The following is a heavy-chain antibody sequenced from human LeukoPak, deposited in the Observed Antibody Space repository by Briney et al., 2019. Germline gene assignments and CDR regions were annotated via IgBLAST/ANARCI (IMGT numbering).Heavy chain of an antibody. CDR2: ISAYNGNT. J-gene: IGHJ4*02. Sequence: ASVEVSCKASGYTFTSYGISWVRQAPGQGLEWMGWISAYNGNTNYAQKLQGRVTMTADTSTSTAYMELRSLRSDDTAVYYCARSLALVRFDYWGQGTLVTVSS. D-gene: IGHD6-6*01. CDR3: ARSLALVRFDY. CDR1: GYTFTSYG. V-gene: IGHV1-18*01.